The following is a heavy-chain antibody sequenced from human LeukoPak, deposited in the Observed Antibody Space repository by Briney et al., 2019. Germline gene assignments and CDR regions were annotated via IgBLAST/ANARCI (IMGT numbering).Heavy chain of an antibody. CDR2: ISYDGSNK. J-gene: IGHJ5*01. V-gene: IGHV3-30*03. CDR3: ARNYYDSSGDS. D-gene: IGHD3-22*01. CDR1: GFTFSSYG. Sequence: GGSLRLSCAASGFTFSSYGMHWVRQAPGKGLEWVAVISYDGSNKYYADSVKGRFTISRDNSKNTLYLQMNSLRAEDTAVYYCARNYYDSSGDSWGQGTLVTVSS.